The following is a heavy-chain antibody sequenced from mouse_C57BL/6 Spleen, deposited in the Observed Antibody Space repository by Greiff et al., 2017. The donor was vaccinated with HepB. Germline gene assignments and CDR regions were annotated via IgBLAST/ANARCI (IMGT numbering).Heavy chain of an antibody. Sequence: QVQLKESGAELARPGASVKLSCKASGYTFTSYGISWVKQRTGQGLEWIGEIYPRSGNTYYNEKFKGKATLTADKSSSTAYMELRSLTSEDSAVYFCAREGKLRYFDVWGTGTTVTVSS. CDR1: GYTFTSYG. CDR2: IYPRSGNT. CDR3: AREGKLRYFDV. J-gene: IGHJ1*03. V-gene: IGHV1-81*01. D-gene: IGHD1-1*01.